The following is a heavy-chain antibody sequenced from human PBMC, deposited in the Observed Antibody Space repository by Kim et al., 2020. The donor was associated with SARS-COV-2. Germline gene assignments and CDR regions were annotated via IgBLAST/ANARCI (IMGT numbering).Heavy chain of an antibody. Sequence: SVKVSCKASGYTFTSYAMHWVRQAPGQRLEWMGWINAGNGNTKYSQKFQGRVTITRDTSASTAYMELSSLRSEDTAVYYCARDYVVVVAATPPLGYWGQGTLVTVSS. CDR3: ARDYVVVVAATPPLGY. CDR2: INAGNGNT. CDR1: GYTFTSYA. J-gene: IGHJ4*02. V-gene: IGHV1-3*01. D-gene: IGHD2-15*01.